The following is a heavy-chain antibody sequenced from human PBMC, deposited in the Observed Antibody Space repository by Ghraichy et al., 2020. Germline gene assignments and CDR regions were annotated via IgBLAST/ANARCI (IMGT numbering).Heavy chain of an antibody. CDR1: GFTFSSYW. V-gene: IGHV3-7*03. J-gene: IGHJ6*03. CDR2: IKQDGSEK. Sequence: GGSLRLSCAASGFTFSSYWMSWVRQAPGKGLEWVANIKQDGSEKYYVDSVKGRFTISRDNAKNSLYLQMNSLRAEDTAVYYCARGGGSGWYFRYYYYYYMDVWGKGTTVTVSS. D-gene: IGHD6-19*01. CDR3: ARGGGSGWYFRYYYYYYMDV.